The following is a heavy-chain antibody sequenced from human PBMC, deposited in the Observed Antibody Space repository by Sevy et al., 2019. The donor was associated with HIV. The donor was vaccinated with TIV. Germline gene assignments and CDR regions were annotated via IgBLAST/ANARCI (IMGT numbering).Heavy chain of an antibody. CDR1: GGSISSGGHV. V-gene: IGHV4-31*03. CDR2: IYKSGTT. J-gene: IGHJ4*02. D-gene: IGHD4-17*01. Sequence: SETLSLTCTVSGGSISSGGHVWTWIRHPPGKGLEWIGYIYKSGTTYHSPSLKSRVTILVDTSKNQFSLKLTSVSAADTAVYYRARVEYGHYLPDYWGQGTLVTVSS. CDR3: ARVEYGHYLPDY.